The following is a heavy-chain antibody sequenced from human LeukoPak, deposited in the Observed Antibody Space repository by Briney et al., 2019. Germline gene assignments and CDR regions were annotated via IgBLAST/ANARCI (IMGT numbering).Heavy chain of an antibody. CDR2: IYNSGST. V-gene: IGHV4-59*01. Sequence: DTLSLTCTASGGSISSYYWSWIRQPPGKGLEWIGNIYNSGSTNYNPSLKSRVTISVDTSKNQFSLKLSSVTAADTAVYYCARESYDFWSGQNYYYYMDVWGKGTTVTVSS. J-gene: IGHJ6*03. CDR3: ARESYDFWSGQNYYYYMDV. D-gene: IGHD3-3*01. CDR1: GGSISSYY.